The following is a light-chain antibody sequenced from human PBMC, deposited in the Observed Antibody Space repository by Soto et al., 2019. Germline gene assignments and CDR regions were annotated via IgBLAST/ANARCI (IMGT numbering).Light chain of an antibody. CDR1: QSVSSY. CDR2: DAS. V-gene: IGKV3-11*01. J-gene: IGKJ2*01. CDR3: QQRSKFSYT. Sequence: EIVLTQSPATLSLSPGERATLSCRASQSVSSYLAWYQQKPGRAPRLLIYDASNRATGIPARFSGSGSGTDFTLTISSLEPEDFAVYYCQQRSKFSYTFGQGTKLEIK.